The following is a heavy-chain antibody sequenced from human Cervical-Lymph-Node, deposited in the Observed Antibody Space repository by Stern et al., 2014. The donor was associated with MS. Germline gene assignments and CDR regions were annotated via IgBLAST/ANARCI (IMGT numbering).Heavy chain of an antibody. J-gene: IGHJ4*02. CDR2: MWYDGSNE. CDR1: GFTFSDYG. D-gene: IGHD6-19*01. Sequence: QVQLVESGGGVVQPGRSLRLSCAASGFTFSDYGMHWVRQAPGKGLEWVAVMWYDGSNENYVDSVRGRFTISRDNSKNSLYLQMNSLRVEDTAVYYCAGAYSSGWFDLWGQGTLVTVSS. CDR3: AGAYSSGWFDL. V-gene: IGHV3-33*03.